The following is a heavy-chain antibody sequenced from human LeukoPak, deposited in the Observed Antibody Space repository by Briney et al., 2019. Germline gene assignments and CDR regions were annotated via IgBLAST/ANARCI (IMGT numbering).Heavy chain of an antibody. CDR3: AKVRRIVNCSSTSCYFGYYFDY. Sequence: PGGSLRLSCAASGFTFSSYAMSWVRQAPGKGLEWVSAISGSGGSTYYADSVKGRFPISRDNSKNTLCLQMNSLRAEDTAVYYCAKVRRIVNCSSTSCYFGYYFDYWGQGTLVTVSS. D-gene: IGHD2-2*01. J-gene: IGHJ4*02. CDR2: ISGSGGST. CDR1: GFTFSSYA. V-gene: IGHV3-23*01.